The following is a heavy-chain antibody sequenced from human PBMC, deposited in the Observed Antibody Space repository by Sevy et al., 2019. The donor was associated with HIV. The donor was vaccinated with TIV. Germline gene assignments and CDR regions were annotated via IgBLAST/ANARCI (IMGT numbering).Heavy chain of an antibody. D-gene: IGHD6-19*01. Sequence: GGSLRLSCAASGFTVSNNYMSWVRQAPGKGLEWVSAISGSGGTTYDADSVKGRFTISRDKSQNTLYLQMNSLRAEDTAVYYCAKVLARGVAVAGSAWGMDVWGQGTTVTVSS. V-gene: IGHV3-23*01. CDR2: ISGSGGTT. CDR1: GFTVSNNY. J-gene: IGHJ6*02. CDR3: AKVLARGVAVAGSAWGMDV.